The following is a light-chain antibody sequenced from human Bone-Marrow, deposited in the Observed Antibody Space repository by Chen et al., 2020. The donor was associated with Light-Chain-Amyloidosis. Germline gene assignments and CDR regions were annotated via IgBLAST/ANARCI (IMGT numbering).Light chain of an antibody. CDR3: QEYSNYWTYGT. CDR2: KAS. CDR1: QSISSW. Sequence: DIQMTQSPSTLSASVGDRVTITCRASQSISSWLAWYQQRPGKAPKLLIYKASNLENGVPPRFSGSGSETEFTLTISSLQPDDFATYYGQEYSNYWTYGTFGQGTRVDIK. J-gene: IGKJ1*01. V-gene: IGKV1-5*03.